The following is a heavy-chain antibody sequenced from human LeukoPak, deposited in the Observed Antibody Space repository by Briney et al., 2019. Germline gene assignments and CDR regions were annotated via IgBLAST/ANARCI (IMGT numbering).Heavy chain of an antibody. CDR3: ARGPYYYDFWSGSYYYYYYMDV. CDR2: ITSYGDNT. D-gene: IGHD3-3*01. Sequence: PGGSLRLSCVASGFTFSGHTMHWVRQAPGKGLEYVSAITSYGDNTYYANSVKGRFTISRDNSKNTPYLQMGSLRVEDMAVYYCARGPYYYDFWSGSYYYYYYMDVWGKGTTVTVSS. CDR1: GFTFSGHT. V-gene: IGHV3-64*01. J-gene: IGHJ6*03.